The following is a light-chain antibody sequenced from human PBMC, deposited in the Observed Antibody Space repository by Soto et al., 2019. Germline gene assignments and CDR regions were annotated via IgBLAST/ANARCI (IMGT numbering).Light chain of an antibody. CDR3: QQRSSWPRYT. CDR1: QSVSTY. J-gene: IGKJ2*01. Sequence: ETVLTQSPATLSLSPGESATLSCRASQSVSTYLAWYQQKPGQAPRLLIYEASKRATGIPARFSGRGSGTDFTLSISSLEPEDFAVYYCQQRSSWPRYTFGQGTKLEF. CDR2: EAS. V-gene: IGKV3-11*01.